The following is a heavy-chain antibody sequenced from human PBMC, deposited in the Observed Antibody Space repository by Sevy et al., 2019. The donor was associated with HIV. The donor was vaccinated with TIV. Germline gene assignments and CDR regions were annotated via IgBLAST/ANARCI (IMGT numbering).Heavy chain of an antibody. CDR1: GYRFDNYA. J-gene: IGHJ6*02. CDR2: ISWSSGSI. Sequence: GGSLRLSCSGYGYRFDNYAMHWVRQPPGKGLEWVSGISWSSGSIDYADSVKGRFTISRDNAKNSLYLQMNSLRPEDTGLYFCARDLRPTYHFLGMDVWGHGTKVTVSS. D-gene: IGHD6-6*01. CDR3: ARDLRPTYHFLGMDV. V-gene: IGHV3-9*01.